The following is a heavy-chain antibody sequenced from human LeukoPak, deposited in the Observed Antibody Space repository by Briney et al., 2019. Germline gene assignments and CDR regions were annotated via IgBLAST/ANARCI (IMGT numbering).Heavy chain of an antibody. CDR3: AREVWFGELEGGYFDY. Sequence: PGGSLRLSCAASGFTFSSYSMNWVRQAPGKGLEWVSSISSSSSYIYYADSVKGRFTISRDNAKNSLYLQMNSLRAEDTAVYYCAREVWFGELEGGYFDYWGQGTLVTVSS. D-gene: IGHD3-10*01. CDR2: ISSSSSYI. V-gene: IGHV3-21*01. J-gene: IGHJ4*02. CDR1: GFTFSSYS.